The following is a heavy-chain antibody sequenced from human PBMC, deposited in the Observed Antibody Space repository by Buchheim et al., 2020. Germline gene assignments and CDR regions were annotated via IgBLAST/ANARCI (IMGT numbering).Heavy chain of an antibody. CDR1: GYTFTSYY. CDR2: INPSGGST. D-gene: IGHD2-2*01. J-gene: IGHJ6*02. Sequence: QVQLVQSGAEVKKPGASVKVSCKASGYTFTSYYMHWVRQAPGQGLEWMGIINPSGGSTSYAQKFQGRVPMTRATSTSTGSMELSSLRSEDTAVYYCAREGPIVVVPAAIHYYGMDVWGQGTT. V-gene: IGHV1-46*03. CDR3: AREGPIVVVPAAIHYYGMDV.